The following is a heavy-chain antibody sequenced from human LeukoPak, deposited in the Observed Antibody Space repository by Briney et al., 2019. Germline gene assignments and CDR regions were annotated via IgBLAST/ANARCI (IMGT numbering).Heavy chain of an antibody. CDR2: MSHSGST. CDR3: ASFHRSGTDY. CDR1: GYSISSGYH. J-gene: IGHJ4*02. Sequence: SETLSLTCVVSGYSISSGYHWGWIRQPPGKGLEWIGSMSHSGSTYYNPSLKSRVTISVDTSKNQFSVKLRSVTAADTAVYYCASFHRSGTDYWGQGTLVTVSS. V-gene: IGHV4-38-2*01. D-gene: IGHD3-3*01.